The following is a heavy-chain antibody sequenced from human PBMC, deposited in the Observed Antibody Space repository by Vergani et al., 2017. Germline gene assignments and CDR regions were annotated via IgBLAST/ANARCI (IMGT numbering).Heavy chain of an antibody. V-gene: IGHV4-59*01. CDR3: ARHRYYYYGMDV. Sequence: QVQLQESGPGLVKPSETLSLTCTVSGGSISSYYWSWIRQPPGKGLEWIGYIYYSGSTNYNPSLKSRVTISVDTSKNQFSLKLISVTAADTAVYYCARHRYYYYGMDVWGQGTTVTVSS. J-gene: IGHJ6*02. CDR2: IYYSGST. CDR1: GGSISSYY.